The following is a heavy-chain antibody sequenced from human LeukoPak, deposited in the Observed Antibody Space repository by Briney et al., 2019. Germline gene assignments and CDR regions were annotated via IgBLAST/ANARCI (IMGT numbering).Heavy chain of an antibody. CDR1: GFSFFKYG. Sequence: PGGSLRLSCAASGFSFFKYGIHWVRQAPGKGLEWVALIWYDGTKKYYADSVKGRFTISRDNSRNTLYLQMNNLRVDDTAVYYCARDLGPYYESTGYGIDYWGQGSLVTVSS. CDR2: IWYDGTKK. J-gene: IGHJ4*02. D-gene: IGHD3-22*01. CDR3: ARDLGPYYESTGYGIDY. V-gene: IGHV3-33*01.